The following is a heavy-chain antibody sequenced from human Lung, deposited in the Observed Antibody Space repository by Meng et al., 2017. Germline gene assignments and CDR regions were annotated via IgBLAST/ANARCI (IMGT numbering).Heavy chain of an antibody. J-gene: IGHJ4*02. CDR1: GGSFSDYY. D-gene: IGHD4-11*01. CDR2: INHSGST. CDR3: ARGPTTMAHDFDY. Sequence: QVHLQQWGAGLLKPSETLSLTCVVSGGSFSDYYWSWIRQPPGKGLEWIGEINHSGSTNYNPSPESRATISVDTSQNNLSLKLSSVTAADSAVYYCARGPTTMAHDFDYWGQGTLVTVSS. V-gene: IGHV4-34*01.